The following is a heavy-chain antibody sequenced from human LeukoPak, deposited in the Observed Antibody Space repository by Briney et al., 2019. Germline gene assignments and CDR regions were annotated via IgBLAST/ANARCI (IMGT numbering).Heavy chain of an antibody. Sequence: GGSLRLSCAGSGFSFSSHWMSWVRQAPGKGLEWVANTNDDGSEKNYVDSVKGRFTISRDNAKSTIYLQMNSLRVEDSAVYYCARDRPLWNWGQGTLVTVSS. CDR2: TNDDGSEK. V-gene: IGHV3-7*01. D-gene: IGHD3-3*01. CDR3: ARDRPLWN. CDR1: GFSFSSHW. J-gene: IGHJ4*02.